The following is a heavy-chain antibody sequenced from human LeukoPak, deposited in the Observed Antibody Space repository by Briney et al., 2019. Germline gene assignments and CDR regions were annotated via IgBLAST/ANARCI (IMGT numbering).Heavy chain of an antibody. J-gene: IGHJ3*02. CDR1: GGSISSGGYY. V-gene: IGHV4-61*08. CDR2: IYYSGST. D-gene: IGHD1-14*01. CDR3: ARHDTLADGEPGAFDI. Sequence: PSETLSLTCTVSGGSISSGGYYWSWIRQHPGKGLEWIGYIYYSGSTNYNPSLKSRVTISVDTSKNQFSLKLSSVTAADTAVYYCARHDTLADGEPGAFDIWGQGTMVTVSS.